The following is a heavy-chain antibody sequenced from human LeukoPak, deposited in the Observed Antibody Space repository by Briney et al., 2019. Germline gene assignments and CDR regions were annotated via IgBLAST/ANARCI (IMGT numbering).Heavy chain of an antibody. J-gene: IGHJ4*02. Sequence: GGSLRLSCEASGLTFSRFGMHWVRQAPGKGLEWVAVIWYDGSNKYYADSVKGRFTISRDNSKNTLYLQMNSLRAEDTAVYYCARDYSEAVGLYWGQGTLVTVSS. CDR3: ARDYSEAVGLY. D-gene: IGHD1-26*01. CDR2: IWYDGSNK. CDR1: GLTFSRFG. V-gene: IGHV3-33*08.